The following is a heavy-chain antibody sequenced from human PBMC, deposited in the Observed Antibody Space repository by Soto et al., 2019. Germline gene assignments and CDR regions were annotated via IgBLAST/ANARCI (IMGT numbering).Heavy chain of an antibody. CDR2: ITGSGGST. Sequence: EVQLLESGGGLVQPGGSLRLSCAASGFTFSSYAMSWVRQSPGKGLTWVSVITGSGGSTYYADSVKGRFTISRDNSKNTLYLQMNSLRDEDTAVYYCAKALTVVRGLIYYGMDVWGQGTTVTFSS. CDR3: AKALTVVRGLIYYGMDV. CDR1: GFTFSSYA. J-gene: IGHJ6*02. V-gene: IGHV3-23*01. D-gene: IGHD3-10*01.